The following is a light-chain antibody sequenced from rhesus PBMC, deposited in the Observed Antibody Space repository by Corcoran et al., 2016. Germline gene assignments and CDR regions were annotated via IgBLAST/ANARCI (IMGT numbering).Light chain of an antibody. CDR1: QSLLDSEDGNTY. J-gene: IGKJ4*01. CDR3: MQALEFPLT. Sequence: DIVMTQTPLSLPVTPGEPASISCRSSQSLLDSEDGNTYLDWYLQKPGQSPPLLIYEVSNRASGVPDRFSGSGSDTDFTLKISRVEAEDVGVYYCMQALEFPLTFGGGTKVEIK. V-gene: IGKV2-104*02. CDR2: EVS.